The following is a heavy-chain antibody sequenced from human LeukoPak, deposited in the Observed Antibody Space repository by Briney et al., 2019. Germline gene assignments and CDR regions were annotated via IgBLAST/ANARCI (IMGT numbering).Heavy chain of an antibody. J-gene: IGHJ4*02. CDR3: ASFDYGWNSRD. CDR2: ISYDGSNK. Sequence: GGSLRLSCAASGFTFSSYAMHWVRQAPGKGLEWVAVISYDGSNKYYADSVKGRFTISRDNSKNTLYLQMNSLRAEDTAVYYCASFDYGWNSRDWGQGTLVTVSS. CDR1: GFTFSSYA. V-gene: IGHV3-30-3*01. D-gene: IGHD4-23*01.